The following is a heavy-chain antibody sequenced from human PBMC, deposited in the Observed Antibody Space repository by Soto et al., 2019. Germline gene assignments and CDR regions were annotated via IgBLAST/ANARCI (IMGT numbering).Heavy chain of an antibody. V-gene: IGHV3-21*01. CDR2: ISSSSSYI. CDR1: GFTFSSYS. Sequence: GGSLRLSCAASGFTFSSYSMNWVRQAPGKGLEWVSSISSSSSYIYYADSVKGRFTISRDNAKNSLYLQMNNLRAEDTAVYYCARPLYSGSYRSIPWGQGTLVTVSS. J-gene: IGHJ5*02. D-gene: IGHD1-26*01. CDR3: ARPLYSGSYRSIP.